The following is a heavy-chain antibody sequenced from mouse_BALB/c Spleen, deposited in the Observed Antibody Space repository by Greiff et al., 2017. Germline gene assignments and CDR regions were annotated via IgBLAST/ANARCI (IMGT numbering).Heavy chain of an antibody. CDR3: ARPYYYGSSPWFAY. V-gene: IGHV7-3*02. CDR2: IRNKANGYTT. Sequence: EVKVVESGGGLVQPGGSLRLSCATSGFTFTDYYMSWVRQPPGKALEWLGFIRNKANGYTTEYSASVKGRFTISRDNSQSILYLQMNTLRAEDSATYYCARPYYYGSSPWFAYWAKGLWSLSLQ. J-gene: IGHJ3*01. CDR1: GFTFTDYY. D-gene: IGHD1-1*01.